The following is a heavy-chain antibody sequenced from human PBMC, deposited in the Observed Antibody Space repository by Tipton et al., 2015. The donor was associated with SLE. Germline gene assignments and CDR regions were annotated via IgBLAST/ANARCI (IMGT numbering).Heavy chain of an antibody. Sequence: TLSLTCTVSGGSISSSSYYWGWIRQSPGKGLEWIGSIYYSGSTYYNPSLKSRVTISVDRSKNQFSLKLTSVTAADTAVYYCARGPPFMEWERNWFDPWGQGTQVTVSS. J-gene: IGHJ5*02. CDR2: IYYSGST. V-gene: IGHV4-39*07. CDR1: GGSISSSSYY. CDR3: ARGPPFMEWERNWFDP. D-gene: IGHD3-3*02.